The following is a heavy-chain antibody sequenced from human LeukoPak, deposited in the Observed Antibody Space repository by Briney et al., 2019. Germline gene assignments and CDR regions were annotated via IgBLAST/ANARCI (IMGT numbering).Heavy chain of an antibody. D-gene: IGHD6-19*01. CDR3: ARDRYSSGWADAFDI. Sequence: GGSLRLSCAASGFTFSDYYMSWIRQAPGKGLEWVSYISSSSYTNYADSVKGRFTISRDNAKNSLYLQMNSLRAEDTAVYYCARDRYSSGWADAFDIWGQGTMVTVSS. V-gene: IGHV3-11*06. J-gene: IGHJ3*02. CDR2: ISSSSYT. CDR1: GFTFSDYY.